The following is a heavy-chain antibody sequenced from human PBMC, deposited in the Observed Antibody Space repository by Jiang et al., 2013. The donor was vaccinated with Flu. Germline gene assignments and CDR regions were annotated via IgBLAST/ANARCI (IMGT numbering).Heavy chain of an antibody. CDR1: GYTFTSYA. CDR2: INAGNGNT. J-gene: IGHJ4*02. D-gene: IGHD2-15*01. Sequence: GAEVKKPGASVKVSCKASGYTFTSYAMHWVRQAPGQRLEWMGWINAGNGNTKYSQKFQGRVTMTRDTSTSTVYMELSSLRSEDTAVYYCARRRRLGVGNYFDYWGQGTLVTVSS. V-gene: IGHV1-3*01. CDR3: ARRRRLGVGNYFDY.